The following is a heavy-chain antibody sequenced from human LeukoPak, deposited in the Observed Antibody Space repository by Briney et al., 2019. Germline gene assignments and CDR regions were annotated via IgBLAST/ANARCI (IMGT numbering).Heavy chain of an antibody. V-gene: IGHV3-21*01. J-gene: IGHJ3*02. CDR1: GFTFSSYS. CDR3: ARVRSFGDYVDACDI. Sequence: GGSLRLSCAASGFTFSSYSMNWVRQAPGKGLEWVSSISSSGSYIYYADSMKGRFTISRDNAKNSLYLQMNSLRAEDTAVYYCARVRSFGDYVDACDIWGQGTMVTVSS. CDR2: ISSSGSYI. D-gene: IGHD4-17*01.